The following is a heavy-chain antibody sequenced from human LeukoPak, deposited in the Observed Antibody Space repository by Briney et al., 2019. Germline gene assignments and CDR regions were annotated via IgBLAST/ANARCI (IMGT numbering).Heavy chain of an antibody. CDR3: AKNNGWFHLAQ. V-gene: IGHV3-7*03. CDR1: GFNFRDHW. D-gene: IGHD6-19*01. Sequence: PGGSLRLSCAVSGFNFRDHWMDWVRQAPGKGLEWVGHIKTDGSETYYVDSLKGRFSISRDNTNNALYLQMNSLRVEDTAVYYGAKNNGWFHLAQWGQGTLVTVSS. CDR2: IKTDGSET. J-gene: IGHJ4*02.